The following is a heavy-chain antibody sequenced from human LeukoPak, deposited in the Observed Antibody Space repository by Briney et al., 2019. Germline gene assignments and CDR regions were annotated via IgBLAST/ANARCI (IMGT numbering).Heavy chain of an antibody. CDR3: ARAQGTVAIDY. CDR2: IYHSGST. V-gene: IGHV4-30-2*01. CDR1: GGSISSGGYS. Sequence: SQTLSLTCAVSGGSISSGGYSWSWIRQPPGKGLEWIGYIYHSGSTYYNPSLKSRVTISVDRSKNQFSLKMRSLTAADTAVYYCARAQGTVAIDYWGQGTLVTVSS. J-gene: IGHJ4*02. D-gene: IGHD5-12*01.